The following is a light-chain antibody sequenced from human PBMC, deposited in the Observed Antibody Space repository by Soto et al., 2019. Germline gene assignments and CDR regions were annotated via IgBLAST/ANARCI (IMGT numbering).Light chain of an antibody. Sequence: QSALTQPPSASGSPGQSVTISCTGTSNDVGGYKYVSWYQQHPGKAPKLIISGVSKRPSGVPDRFSGSKSGNTASLTVSGLQAEDEADYYCNSYAGSKNPYVFGTGTKLTVL. V-gene: IGLV2-8*01. CDR2: GVS. J-gene: IGLJ1*01. CDR1: SNDVGGYKY. CDR3: NSYAGSKNPYV.